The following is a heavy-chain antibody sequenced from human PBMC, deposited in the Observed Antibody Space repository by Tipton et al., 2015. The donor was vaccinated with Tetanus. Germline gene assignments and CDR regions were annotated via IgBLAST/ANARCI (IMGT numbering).Heavy chain of an antibody. J-gene: IGHJ4*02. Sequence: PGLVKPSETLYLTCTVSGGSVSGGDYHWSWIRQPPGKGLEWIGYSHYSGSTSSNPSLKSRVTISLDTSKNQFSLKLTSVTAADTAVYYWASRGYSGRRQIEYYWGEGALVTVSS. D-gene: IGHD5-12*01. CDR1: GGSVSGGDYH. CDR2: SHYSGST. V-gene: IGHV4-61*08. CDR3: ASRGYSGRRQIEYY.